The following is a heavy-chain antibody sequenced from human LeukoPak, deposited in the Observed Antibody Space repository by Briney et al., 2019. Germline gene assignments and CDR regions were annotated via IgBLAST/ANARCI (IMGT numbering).Heavy chain of an antibody. CDR1: GFTFITYG. CDR3: VKDRTYFDNIGYKQGIFDY. V-gene: IGHV3-30*02. CDR2: LRYDGSDK. D-gene: IGHD3-22*01. J-gene: IGHJ4*02. Sequence: PGGSLRLSCASSGFTFITYGMHWVRQAPGEGLAWVAFLRYDGSDKYYADSVKGRFTISRDNSKKTLYLQMNSLRTEDTAVYYCVKDRTYFDNIGYKQGIFDYWSQGSLVTVSS.